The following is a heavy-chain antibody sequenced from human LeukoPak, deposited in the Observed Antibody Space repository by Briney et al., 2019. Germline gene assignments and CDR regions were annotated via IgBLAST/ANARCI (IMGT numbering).Heavy chain of an antibody. D-gene: IGHD6-6*01. V-gene: IGHV4-61*08. J-gene: IGHJ1*01. CDR1: GGSITKNGYY. CDR2: IYYSGST. CDR3: ARGGYSSSPGYFQH. Sequence: SETLSLTCSVSGGSITKNGYYWGWIRQSPETGLEWIGYIYYSGSTNYNPSLKSRVTISVDTSKNQFSLKLSSVTAADTAVYYCARGGYSSSPGYFQHWGQGTLVTVSS.